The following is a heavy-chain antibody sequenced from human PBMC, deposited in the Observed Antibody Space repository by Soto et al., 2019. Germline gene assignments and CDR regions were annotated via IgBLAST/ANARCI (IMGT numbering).Heavy chain of an antibody. Sequence: SETLSLTCTVSGASISSSYWSWIRQSPGKGLEWIGYVYYSGSTNYNPSLKSRVTISVDTSKNQFSLKLSSVTAADTAVYYCARGYYDSSGQSNTFDIWGQGTMVTVS. CDR1: GASISSSY. CDR2: VYYSGST. CDR3: ARGYYDSSGQSNTFDI. D-gene: IGHD3-22*01. V-gene: IGHV4-59*01. J-gene: IGHJ3*02.